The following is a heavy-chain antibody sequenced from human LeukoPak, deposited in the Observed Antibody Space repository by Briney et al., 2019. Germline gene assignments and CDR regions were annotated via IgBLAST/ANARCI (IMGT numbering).Heavy chain of an antibody. CDR1: GFTFSSYG. V-gene: IGHV3-30*18. Sequence: GGSLRLSCAASGFTFSSYGMHWVRQAPGKGLEWVAVISYDRSNKYYADSVKGRFTISRDNSKNTLYLQMNSLRAEDTAVYYCANDQALWFGELVIDYWGQGTLVTVSS. D-gene: IGHD3-10*01. CDR2: ISYDRSNK. J-gene: IGHJ4*02. CDR3: ANDQALWFGELVIDY.